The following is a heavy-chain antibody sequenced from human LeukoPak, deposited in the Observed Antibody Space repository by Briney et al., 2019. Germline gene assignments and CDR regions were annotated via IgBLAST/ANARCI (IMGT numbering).Heavy chain of an antibody. Sequence: GGSLRLSCAASGFTFSSYAMSWVRQAPGKGLEWVSVISGSGINIFYADSVKGRFTISRDNSKNTLYLQMNSLRADDTAVYYCAKGRSYSAYGSFDSWGQGTLVTVSS. CDR3: AKGRSYSAYGSFDS. V-gene: IGHV3-23*01. D-gene: IGHD5-12*01. J-gene: IGHJ4*02. CDR2: ISGSGINI. CDR1: GFTFSSYA.